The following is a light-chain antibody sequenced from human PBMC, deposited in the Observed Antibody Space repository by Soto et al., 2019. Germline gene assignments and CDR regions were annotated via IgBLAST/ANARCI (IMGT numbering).Light chain of an antibody. V-gene: IGKV3-15*01. CDR1: QSVSSN. CDR2: GAS. CDR3: QQYNNWPPRT. Sequence: DIVMTQSPATLSVSPGEGATLSCRASQSVSSNLAWYQQKPGQAPRLLIYGASTRSTGIPARISGSGSGTEFTLTISSLQSEDFAVYYCQQYNNWPPRTFGGGTKVEIK. J-gene: IGKJ4*01.